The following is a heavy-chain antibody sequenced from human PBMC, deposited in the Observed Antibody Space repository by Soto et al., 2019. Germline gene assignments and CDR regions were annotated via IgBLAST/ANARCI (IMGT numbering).Heavy chain of an antibody. D-gene: IGHD2-2*01. V-gene: IGHV1-8*01. Sequence: QVQLVQSGAEVKKPGASVKVSCKASGYTFTRYDINWVRQATGQGLEWMGWMNPNRCDTGYAQKFQGRATMTRNTSISTAYMELTSQTAEDTALYSCARGTRTHASWGQGTLATVSS. CDR2: MNPNRCDT. J-gene: IGHJ5*02. CDR1: GYTFTRYD. CDR3: ARGTRTHAS.